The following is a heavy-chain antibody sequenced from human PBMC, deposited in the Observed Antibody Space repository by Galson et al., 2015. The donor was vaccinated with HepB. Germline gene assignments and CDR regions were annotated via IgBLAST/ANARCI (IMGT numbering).Heavy chain of an antibody. CDR2: IYSGDST. Sequence: SLRLSCAASGFTVSSNYMSWVRQAPGKGLEWVSIIYSGDSTYYADSVKGRFTISRDNSKNTMYLQMNSLRAGDTAVYNCARAPGGREIDYWGQGTLVTVSS. V-gene: IGHV3-53*01. J-gene: IGHJ4*02. CDR3: ARAPGGREIDY. CDR1: GFTVSSNY. D-gene: IGHD1-26*01.